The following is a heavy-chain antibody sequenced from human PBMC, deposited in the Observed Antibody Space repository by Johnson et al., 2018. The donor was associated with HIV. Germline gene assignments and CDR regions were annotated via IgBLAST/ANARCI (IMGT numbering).Heavy chain of an antibody. V-gene: IGHV3-11*04. CDR2: ISSTASTI. J-gene: IGHJ3*02. Sequence: VQLVESGGGLGTPGGSLRLSCAASGFTFTDYYMSWLRQAPGKGLEWVSYISSTASTIYYADSVKGRFTISRDNAKNSLYLQMNSLRAEDTAVYYCARDRGYCTNGVCYYDAFDIWGQGTMVTVAA. D-gene: IGHD2-8*01. CDR1: GFTFTDYY. CDR3: ARDRGYCTNGVCYYDAFDI.